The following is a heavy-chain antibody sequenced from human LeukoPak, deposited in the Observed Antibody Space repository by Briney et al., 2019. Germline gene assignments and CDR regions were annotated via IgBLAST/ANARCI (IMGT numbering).Heavy chain of an antibody. D-gene: IGHD3-16*02. CDR3: TRPPMYGELSSDDFDY. CDR1: GFTFTNAW. Sequence: GGSLRLSCAASGFTFTNAWMSWVRQAPGKGLEWVGRIKSNTDGGTTDYATPVKGRFTISRDDSKNTLSLQMSSLKTEDTAVYYCTRPPMYGELSSDDFDYWGQGTLVTVSS. V-gene: IGHV3-15*05. J-gene: IGHJ4*02. CDR2: IKSNTDGGTT.